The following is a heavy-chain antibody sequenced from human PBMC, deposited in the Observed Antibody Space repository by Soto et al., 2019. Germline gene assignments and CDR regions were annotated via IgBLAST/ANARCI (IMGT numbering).Heavy chain of an antibody. CDR1: GYTFTDYA. Sequence: QVQLVQSGAEVKKPGASVKVSCKASGYTFTDYAMHWVRQAPGQRLEWMGWISTGNGNTKYSQKSQGRVTITRDTSATTAYMELSSLRSEDTAVYYCAKGSQMWTPDYWGQGTLVTVSS. J-gene: IGHJ4*02. V-gene: IGHV1-3*04. CDR3: AKGSQMWTPDY. D-gene: IGHD2-21*01. CDR2: ISTGNGNT.